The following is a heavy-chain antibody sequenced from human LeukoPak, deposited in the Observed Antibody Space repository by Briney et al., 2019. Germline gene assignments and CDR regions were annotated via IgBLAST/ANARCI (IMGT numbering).Heavy chain of an antibody. CDR1: GFTFSSYA. CDR2: ISGSGGST. Sequence: GGSLRLSCAASGFTFSSYAMSWVRQAPGKGLEWVSAISGSGGSTYYADSVKGRFTISRDNSKNTLYLQMNSLRAEDTAVYYCAKDRGYSGSPRDYYYYGMDVWGQGTTVTVSS. CDR3: AKDRGYSGSPRDYYYYGMDV. V-gene: IGHV3-23*01. D-gene: IGHD1-26*01. J-gene: IGHJ6*02.